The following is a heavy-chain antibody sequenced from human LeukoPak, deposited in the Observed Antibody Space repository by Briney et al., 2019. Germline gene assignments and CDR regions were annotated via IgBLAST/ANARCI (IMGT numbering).Heavy chain of an antibody. D-gene: IGHD3-10*01. CDR2: ISGSGGST. CDR1: GFTFSSYA. V-gene: IGHV3-23*01. J-gene: IGHJ4*02. CDR3: ATITMVRGVISFDY. Sequence: GGSPRLSCAASGFTFSSYAMSWVCQAPGKGLEWVSAISGSGGSTYYADPVKGRFTISRDNSKNTLYLQMNSLRAEDTAVYYCATITMVRGVISFDYWGQGTLVTVSS.